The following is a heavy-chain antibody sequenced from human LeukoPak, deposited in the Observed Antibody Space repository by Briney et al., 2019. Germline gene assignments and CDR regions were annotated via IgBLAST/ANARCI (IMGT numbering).Heavy chain of an antibody. D-gene: IGHD6-19*01. Sequence: SETLSLTCTVSGGSISSGSYYWSWIRQPAGKGLEWIGRIYTSGGTNYNPSLKSRVTISVDTSKNQFSLKLSSVPAADTAVYYCARERVRSGWAYDIWGQGTMVTVSS. CDR3: ARERVRSGWAYDI. CDR2: IYTSGGT. V-gene: IGHV4-61*02. CDR1: GGSISSGSYY. J-gene: IGHJ3*02.